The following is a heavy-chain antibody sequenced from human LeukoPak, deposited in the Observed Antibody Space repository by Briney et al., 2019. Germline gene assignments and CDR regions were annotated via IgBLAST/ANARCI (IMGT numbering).Heavy chain of an antibody. Sequence: PSETLSLTCTVSGGSISSSSYYWGWIRQPPGKGLEWIGSIYYSGSTYYNPSLKSRVTISVDTPKNQCSLKLSSVTAADTAVYYCASSTGSSWYYYYYYMDVWGKGTTVTVSS. D-gene: IGHD6-13*01. CDR3: ASSTGSSWYYYYYYMDV. J-gene: IGHJ6*03. CDR1: GGSISSSSYY. CDR2: IYYSGST. V-gene: IGHV4-39*07.